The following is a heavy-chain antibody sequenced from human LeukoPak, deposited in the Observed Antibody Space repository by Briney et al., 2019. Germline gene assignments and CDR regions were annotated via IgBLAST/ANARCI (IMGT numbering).Heavy chain of an antibody. Sequence: GGSLRLSCAASGFTVSSNYMSWVRQAPGKGLEWVSVIYSGGSTYYADSVKGRFTISRDNSKNTLYLQMNSLRAEDTAVYYCAKDRDFYGSGSFDYWGQGTLVTVSS. D-gene: IGHD3-10*01. V-gene: IGHV3-53*05. CDR2: IYSGGST. J-gene: IGHJ4*02. CDR1: GFTVSSNY. CDR3: AKDRDFYGSGSFDY.